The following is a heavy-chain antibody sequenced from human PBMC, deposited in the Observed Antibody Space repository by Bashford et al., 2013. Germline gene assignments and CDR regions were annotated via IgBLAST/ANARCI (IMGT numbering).Heavy chain of an antibody. CDR1: GGSFSGYY. CDR2: INHSGST. D-gene: IGHD6-6*01. CDR3: ARGKNIAARPVFDY. J-gene: IGHJ4*02. V-gene: IGHV4-34*01. Sequence: SETLSLTCAVYGGSFSGYYWSWIRQPPGKGLEWIGEINHSGSTNYNPSLKSRVTISVDTSKNQFSLKLTSVTAADTAVYYCARGKNIAARPVFDYWGQGTLVTVSS.